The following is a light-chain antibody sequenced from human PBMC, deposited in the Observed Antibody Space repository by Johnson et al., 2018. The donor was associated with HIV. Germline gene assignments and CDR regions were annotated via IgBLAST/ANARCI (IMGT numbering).Light chain of an antibody. J-gene: IGLJ1*01. CDR2: ENN. CDR1: SSNIDNNY. V-gene: IGLV1-51*02. Sequence: QSVLTQPPSVSAAPGQKVTISCSGNSSNIDNNYVSWYQQLPGTAPKLLIYENNKRPSGIPDRISGSKSGTSATLGITGLQTGDEADYYCGTWDSSLSAYVFGTGTKVTVL. CDR3: GTWDSSLSAYV.